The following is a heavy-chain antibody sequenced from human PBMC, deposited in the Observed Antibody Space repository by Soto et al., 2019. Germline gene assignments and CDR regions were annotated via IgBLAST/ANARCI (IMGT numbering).Heavy chain of an antibody. D-gene: IGHD2-2*01. Sequence: PGGALRLSCAASGFTFSNAWINWVRQAPGKGLEWVGRIKSKTDGGTTDFAAPVKGRFAISRDDSKNMVYLQMNSLKTEDTGIYFFSADSCTTMKVVRFDYRGQGTMVTVSS. CDR1: GFTFSNAW. V-gene: IGHV3-15*07. J-gene: IGHJ4*01. CDR2: IKSKTDGGTT. CDR3: SADSCTTMKVVRFDY.